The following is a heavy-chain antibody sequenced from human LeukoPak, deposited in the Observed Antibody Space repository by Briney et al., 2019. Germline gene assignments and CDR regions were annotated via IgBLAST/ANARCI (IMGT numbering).Heavy chain of an antibody. J-gene: IGHJ4*02. CDR2: ISAYNGNT. V-gene: IGHV1-18*01. CDR3: ARVRMDEQQLVLLY. CDR1: GYTSTSYG. Sequence: WASVKVSCKASGYTSTSYGISWVRQAPGQGLEWMGWISAYNGNTNYAQKLQGRVTMTTDTSTSTAYMELRSLRSDDTAVYYCARVRMDEQQLVLLYWGQGTLVTVSS. D-gene: IGHD6-13*01.